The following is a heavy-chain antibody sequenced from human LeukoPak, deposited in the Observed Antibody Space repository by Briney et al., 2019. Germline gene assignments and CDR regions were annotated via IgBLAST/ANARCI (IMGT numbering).Heavy chain of an antibody. V-gene: IGHV4-59*01. CDR3: ARDQADFWSGYSYYGMDV. CDR1: GGSLSSYY. D-gene: IGHD3-3*01. Sequence: SETLSLTCTVSGGSLSSYYWSWIRQPPGKGLGWIRYIYYSGSTNYNPSLKSRVTISVDTSKNQFSLKLSSVTAADTAVYYCARDQADFWSGYSYYGMDVWGQGTTVTVSS. J-gene: IGHJ6*02. CDR2: IYYSGST.